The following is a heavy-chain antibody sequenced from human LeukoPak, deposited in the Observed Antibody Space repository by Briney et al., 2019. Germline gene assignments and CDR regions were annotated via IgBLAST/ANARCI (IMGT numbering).Heavy chain of an antibody. Sequence: PSETLSLTCAVYGGSFSGYYWSWIRQPPGKGLEWIGEINHSGSTNYNPSLKSRVTISVDTSKNQFSLKLSSVTAADTAVYYCASADYYDSSGYSYDAFDIWGQGTMVTVSS. CDR3: ASADYYDSSGYSYDAFDI. V-gene: IGHV4-34*01. CDR1: GGSFSGYY. CDR2: INHSGST. D-gene: IGHD3-22*01. J-gene: IGHJ3*02.